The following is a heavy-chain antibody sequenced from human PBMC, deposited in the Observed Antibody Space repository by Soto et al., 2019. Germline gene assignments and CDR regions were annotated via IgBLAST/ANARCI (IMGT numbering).Heavy chain of an antibody. J-gene: IGHJ6*02. CDR3: ARIKWGLNYYNGMDV. D-gene: IGHD1-26*01. Sequence: ASVKVSCKPSGYSFSDYFIQWGRQAPGQGREWVAWINPKTAATNYAKKFQGRVSLTWDTSSTTAYMALTRLRPDDTAVYYCARIKWGLNYYNGMDVWGQGTTVTVSS. CDR1: GYSFSDYF. V-gene: IGHV1-2*02. CDR2: INPKTAAT.